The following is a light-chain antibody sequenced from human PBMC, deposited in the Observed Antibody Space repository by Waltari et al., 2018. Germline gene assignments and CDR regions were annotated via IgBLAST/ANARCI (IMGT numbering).Light chain of an antibody. Sequence: QSVLTQPPSVSGAPGQRVPISCTGSGHNIGAGYARQWYQQVPRAAPNLLIYGSSSRPLGVPDRFFGSTSGTSASLAITGLQAEDEAVYYCQSYDTTLSVVFGGGTKLTVL. V-gene: IGLV1-40*01. J-gene: IGLJ3*02. CDR1: GHNIGAGYA. CDR2: GSS. CDR3: QSYDTTLSVV.